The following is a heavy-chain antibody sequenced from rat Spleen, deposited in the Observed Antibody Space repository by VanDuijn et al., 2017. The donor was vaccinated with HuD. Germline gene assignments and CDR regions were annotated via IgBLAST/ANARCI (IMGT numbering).Heavy chain of an antibody. V-gene: IGHV5-19*01. CDR1: GFIFSRYW. D-gene: IGHD1-11*01. J-gene: IGHJ2*01. CDR2: ISPSGGGT. CDR3: TTETTANYFDY. Sequence: EVQLVESGGGLVQPGRSLKLSCVASGFIFSRYWMYWVRQAPGKGLEWVASISPSGGGTYYRDSVKGRFTVSRDNAKSTLYLQMDSLRSEDTATYYWTTETTANYFDYWGQGVMVTVSS.